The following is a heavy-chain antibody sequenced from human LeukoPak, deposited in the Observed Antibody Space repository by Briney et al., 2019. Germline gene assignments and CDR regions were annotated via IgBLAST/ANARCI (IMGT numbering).Heavy chain of an antibody. CDR3: ARGLKPGIAAAGEFKGRGSRYYFEH. D-gene: IGHD6-13*01. Sequence: SETLSLTCAVYGGSFSGYYWSWIRQPPGKGLEWLGEINHSGSTNYNPSLKSRVTISVDTSKNQFSLKLSSVTAADTAVYYCARGLKPGIAAAGEFKGRGSRYYFEHWGQGTLVTVSS. CDR2: INHSGST. V-gene: IGHV4-34*01. J-gene: IGHJ4*02. CDR1: GGSFSGYY.